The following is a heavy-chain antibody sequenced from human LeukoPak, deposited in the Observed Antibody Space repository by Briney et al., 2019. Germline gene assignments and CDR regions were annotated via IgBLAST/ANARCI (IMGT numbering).Heavy chain of an antibody. V-gene: IGHV3-23*01. CDR1: GFSFSTNP. Sequence: GGSLRLSCAVSGFSFSTNPMSWVSQAPGKGLEWVSAISGSGCSTYYADSVKGRFTISRDNSKNTLYLQMNSLRAEDTAVYYCAKDRGYYDSSGSDYWGQGTLVTVSS. J-gene: IGHJ4*02. D-gene: IGHD3-22*01. CDR3: AKDRGYYDSSGSDY. CDR2: ISGSGCST.